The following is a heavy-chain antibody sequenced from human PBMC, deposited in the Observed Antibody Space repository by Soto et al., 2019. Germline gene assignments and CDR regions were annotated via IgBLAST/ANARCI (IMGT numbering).Heavy chain of an antibody. J-gene: IGHJ4*02. D-gene: IGHD3-22*01. Sequence: GGSLRLSCAASGFTFSSYAMSWVRQAPGKGLEWVSAISGSGGSTYYADSVKGRFTISRDNSKNTLYLQMNSLRAEDTAVYYCAKDLLIVPYYYDSSGYIQLDYWGQGTLVTVSS. V-gene: IGHV3-23*01. CDR2: ISGSGGST. CDR1: GFTFSSYA. CDR3: AKDLLIVPYYYDSSGYIQLDY.